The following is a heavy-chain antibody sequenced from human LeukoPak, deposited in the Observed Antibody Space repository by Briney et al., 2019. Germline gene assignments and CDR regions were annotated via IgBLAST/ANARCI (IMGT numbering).Heavy chain of an antibody. D-gene: IGHD3-10*01. CDR1: GFTFSRYG. J-gene: IGHJ4*02. CDR3: AKDLSPDLLWPKPDY. Sequence: SGGSLRLSCAASGFTFSRYGMHWVRQAPDKGLEWVAVISYDGSNRYYADSVKGRFTISRDNSKNTLYLQMNSLRAEDTAVYFCAKDLSPDLLWPKPDYWGQGTLVTVSS. V-gene: IGHV3-30*18. CDR2: ISYDGSNR.